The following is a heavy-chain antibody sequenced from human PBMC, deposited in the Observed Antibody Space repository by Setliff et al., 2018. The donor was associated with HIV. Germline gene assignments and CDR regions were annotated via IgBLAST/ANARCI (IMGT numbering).Heavy chain of an antibody. V-gene: IGHV4-4*02. J-gene: IGHJ6*02. CDR3: ARVRVTGIAVAGTYYYYGVDV. CDR1: GGSISSSNW. CDR2: IYHSGST. Sequence: SETLSLTCAVSGGSISSSNWWSWVRQPPGKGLEWIGEIYHSGSTNYNPSLKSRVTISVDKSKNQFSLKLSSVTAADTAVYYWARVRVTGIAVAGTYYYYGVDVWGQGTTVTVSS. D-gene: IGHD6-19*01.